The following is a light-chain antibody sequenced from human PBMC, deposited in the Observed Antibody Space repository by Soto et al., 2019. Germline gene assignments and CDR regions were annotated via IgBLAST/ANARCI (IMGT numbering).Light chain of an antibody. CDR3: QQYNNWPPYT. V-gene: IGKV3-15*01. CDR1: QSVNSN. Sequence: EIVMTQSPATLSVSPGERATLSCRASQSVNSNLAWYQQKPGQAPRLLIYRASTRATGLPARFSGSGSGTEFTLTISSLQSEDFAVYYCQQYNNWPPYTFGQGTKLEIK. J-gene: IGKJ2*01. CDR2: RAS.